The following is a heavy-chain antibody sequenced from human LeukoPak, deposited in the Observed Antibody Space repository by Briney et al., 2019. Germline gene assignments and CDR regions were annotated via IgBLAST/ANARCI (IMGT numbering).Heavy chain of an antibody. V-gene: IGHV1-8*01. D-gene: IGHD5-18*01. Sequence: ASVKVSCTASGYTFTSYDINWVRQATGQGLGWLGWMNPNSGNTDYAQKFQGRVTMTRNTSISTAYMELSSLRSEDTAVYNCAKGGRVASYGIRWYWYFDLWGRGTLVTVSS. CDR2: MNPNSGNT. J-gene: IGHJ2*01. CDR3: AKGGRVASYGIRWYWYFDL. CDR1: GYTFTSYD.